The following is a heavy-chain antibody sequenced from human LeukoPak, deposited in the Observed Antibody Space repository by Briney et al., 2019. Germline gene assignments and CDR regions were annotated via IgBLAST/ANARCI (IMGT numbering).Heavy chain of an antibody. CDR3: ARGFETYYYDSSGFD. CDR2: INHSGST. V-gene: IGHV4-34*01. CDR1: GGSFSGYY. Sequence: PSETLSLTCAVYGGSFSGYYWSWIRQPPGKGLEWIGEINHSGSTNYNPSLKSRVTISEDTSKNQFSLKLSSVTAADTAVYYCARGFETYYYDSSGFDWGQGTLVTVSS. J-gene: IGHJ4*02. D-gene: IGHD3-22*01.